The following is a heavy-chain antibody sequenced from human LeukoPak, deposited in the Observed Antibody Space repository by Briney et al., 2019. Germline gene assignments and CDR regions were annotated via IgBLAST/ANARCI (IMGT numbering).Heavy chain of an antibody. CDR2: IYHSGSI. CDR1: GYSISSGYY. Sequence: LETLSLTCAVSGYSISSGYYWGWIRQPPGKGLEWIGSIYHSGSIYYNPSLKSRVTISVDTSKNQFSLKLSSVTAADTAVYYCARAHSSGWTFDYWGQGTLVTVSS. V-gene: IGHV4-38-2*01. J-gene: IGHJ4*02. D-gene: IGHD6-19*01. CDR3: ARAHSSGWTFDY.